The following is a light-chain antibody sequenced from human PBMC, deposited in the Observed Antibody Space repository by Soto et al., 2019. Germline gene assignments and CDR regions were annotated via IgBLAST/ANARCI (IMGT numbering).Light chain of an antibody. V-gene: IGKV2-28*01. J-gene: IGKJ1*01. CDR3: MQSLQTPPT. CDR1: HSLLHSNGYNY. Sequence: DVVMTQSPLSLPVTPGEPASSSCRSSHSLLHSNGYNYLDGYLQKAGQSPQLLIYLGSNRASGVPDRFSGSGSGTDFTPKISRVQTEDVGVYYCMQSLQTPPTFGQGTKVDIK. CDR2: LGS.